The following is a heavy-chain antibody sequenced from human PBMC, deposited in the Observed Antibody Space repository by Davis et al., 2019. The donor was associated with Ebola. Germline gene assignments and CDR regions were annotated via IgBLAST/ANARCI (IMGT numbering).Heavy chain of an antibody. CDR3: TRITVGASVDY. CDR2: IKPDGSEK. D-gene: IGHD2-15*01. CDR1: GFTFTTSW. J-gene: IGHJ4*02. Sequence: GESLKISCAASGFTFTTSWMSWVRQAPGKGLEWVANIKPDGSEKYYVDSVRGRFTISRDNAKNSLFLQMNSLRAEDTALYYCTRITVGASVDYWGQGILVTVSS. V-gene: IGHV3-7*01.